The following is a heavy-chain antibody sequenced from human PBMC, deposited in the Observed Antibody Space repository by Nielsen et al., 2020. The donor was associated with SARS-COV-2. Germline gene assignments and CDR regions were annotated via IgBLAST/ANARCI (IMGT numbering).Heavy chain of an antibody. CDR1: GFSFSSYR. D-gene: IGHD3-22*01. CDR3: AREQWLLRTDAFDI. V-gene: IGHV3-48*04. J-gene: IGHJ3*02. CDR2: IGRTGWII. Sequence: GGSLRLSCTASGFSFSSYRMNWVRQAPGKGLEWISYIGRTGWIIYYADSVKGRFTISRDNAKNTLYLQMNSLRAEDTAVYYCAREQWLLRTDAFDIWGQGTMVTVSS.